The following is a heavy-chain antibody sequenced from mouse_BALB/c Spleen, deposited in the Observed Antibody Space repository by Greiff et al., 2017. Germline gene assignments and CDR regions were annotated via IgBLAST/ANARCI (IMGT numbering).Heavy chain of an antibody. Sequence: VKLQESGPGLVQPSQSLSITCTVSGFSLTSYGVHWVRQSPGKGLEWLGVIWSGGSTDYNAAFISRLSISKDNSKSQVFFKMNSLQANDTAIYYCASPYEDYAMDYWGQGTSVTVSS. CDR3: ASPYEDYAMDY. J-gene: IGHJ4*01. V-gene: IGHV2-2*02. CDR2: IWSGGST. D-gene: IGHD2-3*01. CDR1: GFSLTSYG.